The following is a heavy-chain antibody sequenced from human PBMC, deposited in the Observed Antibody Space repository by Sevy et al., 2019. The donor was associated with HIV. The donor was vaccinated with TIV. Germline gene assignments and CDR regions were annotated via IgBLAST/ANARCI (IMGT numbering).Heavy chain of an antibody. CDR2: ISSSGSTI. J-gene: IGHJ3*02. CDR1: GFTFSSYE. D-gene: IGHD3-3*01. Sequence: RGSLRLSCAASGFTFSSYEMNWVRQAPGKGLEWVSYISSSGSTIYYADSVKGRFTISRDNAKNSLYLQMNSLRAEDTAVYYCARVYGGITIFGVVNAFDIWGQGTMVTVSS. CDR3: ARVYGGITIFGVVNAFDI. V-gene: IGHV3-48*03.